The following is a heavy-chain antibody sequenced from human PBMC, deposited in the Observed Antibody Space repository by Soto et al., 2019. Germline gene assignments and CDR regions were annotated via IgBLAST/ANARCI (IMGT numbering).Heavy chain of an antibody. Sequence: PSETLSLTCTVYGDSLRSFYWSWIRQPPGKGLEWIGNIYDSESTNYNPSRKSRVTMSVDMSRNQVSLKLSSVTAADTAVYYCTRVGGYYGDYPNFDYWGQGALVTVSS. CDR2: IYDSEST. D-gene: IGHD4-17*01. J-gene: IGHJ4*02. CDR3: TRVGGYYGDYPNFDY. CDR1: GDSLRSFY. V-gene: IGHV4-59*01.